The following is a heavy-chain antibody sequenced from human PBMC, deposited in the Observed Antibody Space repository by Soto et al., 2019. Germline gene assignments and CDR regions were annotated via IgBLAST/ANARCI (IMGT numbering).Heavy chain of an antibody. V-gene: IGHV3-30-3*01. CDR1: VFSFSSQA. CDR3: ARDIYSYGSVGTPDI. J-gene: IGHJ3*02. CDR2: ISNDGNRQ. Sequence: GGSLRLSCVASVFSFSSQAMHWVRQAPGKGLEWVAAISNDGNRQLYADSVKDRFTISRDNSRNTLDLQMNNLRTEDTGVYFCARDIYSYGSVGTPDIWGQGTMVTVS. D-gene: IGHD5-18*01.